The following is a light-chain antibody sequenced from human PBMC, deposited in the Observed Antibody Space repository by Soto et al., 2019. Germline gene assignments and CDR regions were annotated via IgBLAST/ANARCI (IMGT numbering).Light chain of an antibody. CDR2: EVT. CDR3: SSYTNINTRACV. J-gene: IGLJ1*01. V-gene: IGLV2-14*01. Sequence: ALTQPASVSGSPGQSITISCTGTSGDIGSYNRVSWYQQHPGKAPKLIIYEVTDRPSGVSNRFSGSKSGNTASLTISGLQAEDEAEYYCSSYTNINTRACVFGTGTKSPS. CDR1: SGDIGSYNR.